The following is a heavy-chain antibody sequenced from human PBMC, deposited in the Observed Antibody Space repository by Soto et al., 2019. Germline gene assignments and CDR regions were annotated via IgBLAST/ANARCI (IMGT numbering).Heavy chain of an antibody. CDR2: INHSGST. CDR3: ARGRDILTGYYRGYYYYGMDV. Sequence: PSETLSLTCAVYGGSFSGYYWSWIRQPPGKGLEWIGEINHSGSTNYNPSLKSRVTISVDTSKNQFSLKLSSVTAADTAVYYCARGRDILTGYYRGYYYYGMDVWGQGTRSPSP. V-gene: IGHV4-34*01. CDR1: GGSFSGYY. J-gene: IGHJ6*02. D-gene: IGHD3-9*01.